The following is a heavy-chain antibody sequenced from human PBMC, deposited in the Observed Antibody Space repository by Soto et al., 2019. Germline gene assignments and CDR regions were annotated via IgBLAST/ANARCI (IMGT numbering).Heavy chain of an antibody. CDR1: GYSFTSYW. CDR3: ARHGFGIAAAGKDYYYMDV. Sequence: GESLKISCKGSGYSFTSYWIGWVRQMPGKGLEWMGIIYPGDSDTRYSPSFQGQVTISADKSISPAYLQWSSLKASDTAMYYCARHGFGIAAAGKDYYYMDVWGKGTTVTVSS. V-gene: IGHV5-51*01. D-gene: IGHD6-13*01. CDR2: IYPGDSDT. J-gene: IGHJ6*03.